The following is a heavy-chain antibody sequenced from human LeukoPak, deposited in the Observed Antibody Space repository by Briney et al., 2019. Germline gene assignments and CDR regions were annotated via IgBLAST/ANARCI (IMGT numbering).Heavy chain of an antibody. Sequence: SETLSLTCTVSGGSISSSSYYWGWIRQPPGTGLEWIGSIYYSGSTYYNPSLKSRVTISVDTSKNQFSLKLSSVTAADTAVYYCARVTGSGSYYDNIDYWGQGTLVTVSS. J-gene: IGHJ4*02. CDR1: GGSISSSSYY. CDR3: ARVTGSGSYYDNIDY. CDR2: IYYSGST. V-gene: IGHV4-39*01. D-gene: IGHD3-10*01.